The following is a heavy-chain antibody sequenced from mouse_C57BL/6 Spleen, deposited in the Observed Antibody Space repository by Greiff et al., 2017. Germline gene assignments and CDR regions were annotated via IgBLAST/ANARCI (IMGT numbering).Heavy chain of an antibody. CDR3: ARFLTTVVPYWYFDV. Sequence: VQLQQSGDELVRPGASVKLSCKASGYTFTDYYINWVKQRPGQGLEWIARIYPGSGNTHYNEKFKGTATLTAEKTSSTAYMQLSSLTSEDAAVYFCARFLTTVVPYWYFDVWGTGTTVTVSS. V-gene: IGHV1-76*01. CDR1: GYTFTDYY. CDR2: IYPGSGNT. D-gene: IGHD1-1*01. J-gene: IGHJ1*03.